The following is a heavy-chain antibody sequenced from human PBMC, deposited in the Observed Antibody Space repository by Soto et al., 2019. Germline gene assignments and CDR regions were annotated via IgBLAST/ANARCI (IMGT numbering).Heavy chain of an antibody. V-gene: IGHV1-3*05. D-gene: IGHD6-19*01. CDR1: GYSFTSYA. J-gene: IGHJ4*02. CDR3: ARAVAVPADFDY. CDR2: INAGNGNT. Sequence: QVQLVQSGAEEKKPGASVKVSCKASGYSFTSYAMHWVRQAPGQGLEWMGWINAGNGNTKYSQKFQGRVTITRDTSASTAYMELSSLRSEDRAVYYCARAVAVPADFDYWGQGTLVTVSS.